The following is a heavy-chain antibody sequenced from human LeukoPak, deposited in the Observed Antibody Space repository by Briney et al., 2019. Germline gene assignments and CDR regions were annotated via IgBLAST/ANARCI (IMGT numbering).Heavy chain of an antibody. CDR2: IYYTWST. V-gene: IGHV4-39*01. CDR1: GGSISSYY. D-gene: IGHD3-16*01. Sequence: SETLSLTCNVSGGSISSYYWSWIRQPPGKGLEWIGSIYYTWSTYYNPSLKSRVTISVDTSKNQFSLKLSSVTAADTAVYYCARHAIRYGGDYWGQGTLVTVSS. J-gene: IGHJ4*02. CDR3: ARHAIRYGGDY.